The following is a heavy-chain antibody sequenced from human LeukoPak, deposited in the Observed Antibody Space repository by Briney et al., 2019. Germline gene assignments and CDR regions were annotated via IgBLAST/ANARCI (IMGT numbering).Heavy chain of an antibody. J-gene: IGHJ4*02. V-gene: IGHV4-59*01. CDR3: ARAGSDNLVYFDY. CDR2: IYYSGST. Sequence: PSETLSLTCTVSGGSISSYYWSWIRQPPGKGLEWIGYIYYSGSTNYNPSLKSRVTISVDTSKNRFSLKLSSVTAADTAVYYCARAGSDNLVYFDYWGQGTLVTVSS. D-gene: IGHD3-16*02. CDR1: GGSISSYY.